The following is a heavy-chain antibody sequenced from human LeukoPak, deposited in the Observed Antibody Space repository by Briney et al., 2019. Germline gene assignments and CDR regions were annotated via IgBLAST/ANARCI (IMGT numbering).Heavy chain of an antibody. J-gene: IGHJ4*02. CDR3: ARAATTVTTSADV. D-gene: IGHD4-17*01. CDR2: INPSGGST. CDR1: GYTFTSYY. Sequence: ASVKVSCKASGYTFTSYYMHWVRQAPGQGLEWMGIINPSGGSTSYAQKFQGRVTMTRDMSTSTVYMEPSSLRSEDTAVYYCARAATTVTTSADVWGQGTLVTVSS. V-gene: IGHV1-46*01.